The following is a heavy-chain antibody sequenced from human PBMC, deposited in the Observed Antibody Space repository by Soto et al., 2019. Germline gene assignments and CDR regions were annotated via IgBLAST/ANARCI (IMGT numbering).Heavy chain of an antibody. CDR1: GGSISSGGYY. D-gene: IGHD2-15*01. CDR2: IYYSGST. CDR3: ARRVVVAATRGGPDY. Sequence: SETLSLTCTVSGGSISSGGYYWSWIRQHPGKGLEWIGYIYYSGSTYYNPSLKSRVTISVDTSKNQFSLKLSSVTAADTAVYYCARRVVVAATRGGPDYWGQGTLVTVSS. J-gene: IGHJ4*02. V-gene: IGHV4-31*03.